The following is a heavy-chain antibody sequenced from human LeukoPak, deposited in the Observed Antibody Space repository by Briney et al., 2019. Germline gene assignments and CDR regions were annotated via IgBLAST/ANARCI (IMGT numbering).Heavy chain of an antibody. V-gene: IGHV4-34*01. Sequence: SETLSLTCAVYGGSFGGYYCSWIRQPPGNGLEWIGEINPSGSTNYNPSLKSRVTISADTSKNQFSLKLSSVTAADTAVYYCARAPTTTGTPIDYWGQGTLVTVSS. CDR2: INPSGST. CDR1: GGSFGGYY. J-gene: IGHJ4*02. D-gene: IGHD1-1*01. CDR3: ARAPTTTGTPIDY.